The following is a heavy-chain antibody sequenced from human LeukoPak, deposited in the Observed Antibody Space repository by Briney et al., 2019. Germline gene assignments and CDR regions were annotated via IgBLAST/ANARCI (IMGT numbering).Heavy chain of an antibody. CDR3: ASTGTEAYFDY. CDR2: IWYDGSNK. V-gene: IGHV3-33*08. CDR1: GFTFSSYY. J-gene: IGHJ4*02. Sequence: GGSLRLSCTTSGFTFSSYYMNWVRQAPGKGLEWVAVIWYDGSNKYYADSVKGRFTISRDNSKNTLYLQMNSLRAEDTAVYYCASTGTEAYFDYWGQGTLVTVSS. D-gene: IGHD1-1*01.